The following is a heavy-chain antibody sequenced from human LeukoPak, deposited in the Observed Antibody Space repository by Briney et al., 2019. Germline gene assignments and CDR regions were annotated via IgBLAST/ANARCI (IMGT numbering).Heavy chain of an antibody. CDR1: GGSFSGYY. J-gene: IGHJ4*02. Sequence: PSETLSLTCAVYGGSFSGYYWNWIRQPPGKGLEWIGEINHSGSTNYNPSLKSRVTMSVDTSKNQFSLKLSSVTAADTAVYYCARDPYSGSYYGGFDYWGQGTLVTVSS. D-gene: IGHD1-26*01. V-gene: IGHV4-34*01. CDR2: INHSGST. CDR3: ARDPYSGSYYGGFDY.